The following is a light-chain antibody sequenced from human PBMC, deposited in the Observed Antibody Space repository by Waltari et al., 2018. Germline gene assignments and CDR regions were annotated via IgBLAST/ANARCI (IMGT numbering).Light chain of an antibody. CDR3: QQRRNLPLT. Sequence: SSTASRSSSNYLAWYQQKPGQAPSLLIYHASNRATGIPNRFSGSGFGTDFTLTISRLEPEDFAIYYCQQRRNLPLTFGGGTKVEIK. CDR1: RSSSNY. J-gene: IGKJ4*01. CDR2: HAS. V-gene: IGKV3-11*01.